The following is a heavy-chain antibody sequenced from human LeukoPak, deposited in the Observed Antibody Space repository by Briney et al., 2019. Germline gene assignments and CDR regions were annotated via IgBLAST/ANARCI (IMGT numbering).Heavy chain of an antibody. V-gene: IGHV3-30*03. Sequence: PGGSLRLSCAASGFTFSSYGMHWVRQAPGKGLEWVAVISYDGSNKYYADSVKGRFTISRDNSKNTLYLQMNSLRAEDTAVYYCARAPGSISIYWGQGTLVTVSS. D-gene: IGHD3-10*01. CDR1: GFTFSSYG. CDR2: ISYDGSNK. CDR3: ARAPGSISIY. J-gene: IGHJ4*02.